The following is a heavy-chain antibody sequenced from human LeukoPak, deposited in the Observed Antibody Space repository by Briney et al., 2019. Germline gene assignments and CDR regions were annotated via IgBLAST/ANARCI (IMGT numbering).Heavy chain of an antibody. Sequence: SETLSLTCTVSGGSISSSSYYWGWIRQPPVKGLEWIGEINHSGSTNYNPSLKSRVTISVDTSKNQFSLKLSSVTAADTAVYYCARLRGWWLTDYWGQGTLVTVSS. CDR2: INHSGST. J-gene: IGHJ4*02. D-gene: IGHD3-10*01. V-gene: IGHV4-39*07. CDR1: GGSISSSSYY. CDR3: ARLRGWWLTDY.